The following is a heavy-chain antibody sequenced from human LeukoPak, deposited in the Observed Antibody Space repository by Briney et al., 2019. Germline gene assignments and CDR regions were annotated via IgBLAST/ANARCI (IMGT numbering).Heavy chain of an antibody. V-gene: IGHV1-2*02. CDR1: GYTFTGYY. CDR2: INPNSGGT. Sequence: GASVKVSCKASGYTFTGYYMHWVRQAPGQGLEWMGWINPNSGGTNYAQKFQGRVTMTRDTSISTGYMELSSLRSDDTAVYYCAREGDYWHRFDYWGLGTLVTVSS. CDR3: AREGDYWHRFDY. J-gene: IGHJ4*02. D-gene: IGHD4-17*01.